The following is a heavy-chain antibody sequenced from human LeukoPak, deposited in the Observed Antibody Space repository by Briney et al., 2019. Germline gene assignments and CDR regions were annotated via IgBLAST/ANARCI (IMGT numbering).Heavy chain of an antibody. CDR1: GYSFTSYW. J-gene: IGHJ4*02. Sequence: GESLKVSCKGSGYSFTSYWISWVRQMPGKGLEWMGRIDPSDSYTNYSPSFQGHVTISADKSISTAYLQWSSLKASDTAMYYCARHMKVAGTLDYWGQGTLVTVSS. CDR2: IDPSDSYT. D-gene: IGHD6-19*01. CDR3: ARHMKVAGTLDY. V-gene: IGHV5-10-1*01.